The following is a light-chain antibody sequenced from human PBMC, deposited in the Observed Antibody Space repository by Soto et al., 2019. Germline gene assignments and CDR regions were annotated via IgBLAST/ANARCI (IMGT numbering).Light chain of an antibody. CDR3: HQYASSPLT. Sequence: EIVWTQSPGTLSLTPGERAALSCRASQSVGNNFLGWYQQKPAQSPRLLIYHATNRAPGIPDRFSGTASGTDFPLLISRLEPEDFAVYYCHQYASSPLTFGGGTKVEIK. J-gene: IGKJ4*01. CDR1: QSVGNNF. CDR2: HAT. V-gene: IGKV3-20*01.